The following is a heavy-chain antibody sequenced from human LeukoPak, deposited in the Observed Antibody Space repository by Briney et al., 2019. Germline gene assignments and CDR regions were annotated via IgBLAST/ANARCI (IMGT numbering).Heavy chain of an antibody. CDR1: GYTFTNYY. CDR2: INPSGGST. J-gene: IGHJ4*02. Sequence: ASVKVSCKASGYTFTNYYIHWVRQAPGQGLGWMGIINPSGGSTSYAQKFQGRVTMTRDTSTSTVYMELSSLRSEDTAVYYCAREIGPIQLHLWGSAFDSWGQGTLVTVSS. CDR3: AREIGPIQLHLWGSAFDS. V-gene: IGHV1-46*01. D-gene: IGHD5-18*01.